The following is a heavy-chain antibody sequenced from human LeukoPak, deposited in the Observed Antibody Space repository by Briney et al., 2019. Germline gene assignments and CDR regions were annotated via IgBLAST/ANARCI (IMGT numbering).Heavy chain of an antibody. Sequence: PGRSLRLSCAASGFTFDDYAMHWVRQAPGKGLEWVSGISWNSGSIGYADSVKGRFTISRDNAKNSPYLQMNSLRAEDTAVYYCAKLAVAGIVKKPFFDYWGQGTLVTVSS. CDR1: GFTFDDYA. CDR3: AKLAVAGIVKKPFFDY. CDR2: ISWNSGSI. D-gene: IGHD6-19*01. V-gene: IGHV3-9*01. J-gene: IGHJ4*02.